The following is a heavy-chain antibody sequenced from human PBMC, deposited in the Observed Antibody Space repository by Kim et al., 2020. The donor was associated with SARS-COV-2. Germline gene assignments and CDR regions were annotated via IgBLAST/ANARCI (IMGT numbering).Heavy chain of an antibody. CDR3: VCRGGIEAPEV. CDR1: GFRFRIFG. Sequence: GGSLRLSCAASGFRFRIFGMHWVRQAPGKGLDWEAVIWEDGTNRHYGDSVKGRFTISRDNAKNTLYLQMNSLRVEETGVYYCVCRGGIEAPEVWGQGTRVSVS. CDR2: IWEDGTNR. V-gene: IGHV3-33*03. J-gene: IGHJ3*01. D-gene: IGHD3-16*01.